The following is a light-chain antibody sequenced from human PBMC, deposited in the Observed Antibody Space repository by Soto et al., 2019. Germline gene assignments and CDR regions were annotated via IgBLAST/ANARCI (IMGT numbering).Light chain of an antibody. Sequence: QSALTQPASVSGSPGQSITISCTGTSSDVGAYNYVSWYQQHPGRAPQLIIYHVSNRPSGVSNRFSGSKSDNTASLTISGLQAEDEADYYCSSLTSSSSYVFGPGTKVTVL. CDR2: HVS. J-gene: IGLJ1*01. CDR3: SSLTSSSSYV. CDR1: SSDVGAYNY. V-gene: IGLV2-14*03.